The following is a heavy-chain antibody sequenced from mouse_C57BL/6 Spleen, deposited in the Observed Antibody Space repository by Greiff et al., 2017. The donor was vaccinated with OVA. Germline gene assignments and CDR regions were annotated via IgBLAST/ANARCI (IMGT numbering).Heavy chain of an antibody. Sequence: VQLQQSGAELVRPGASVKLSCTASGFNIKDDYMHWVKQRPEQGLEWIGWIDPENGDTEYASKFQGKATITADTSSNTAYLQLSSLTSEDTAVYYCTPYDWGYAMDYWGQGTSVTVSS. CDR3: TPYDWGYAMDY. CDR2: IDPENGDT. CDR1: GFNIKDDY. V-gene: IGHV14-4*01. D-gene: IGHD2-4*01. J-gene: IGHJ4*01.